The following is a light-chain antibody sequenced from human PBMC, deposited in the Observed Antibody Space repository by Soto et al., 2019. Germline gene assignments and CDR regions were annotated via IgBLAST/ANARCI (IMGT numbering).Light chain of an antibody. Sequence: EVVMTQSPATLSVSPGERATLSCRASRGIGSTLAWYQQKPGQTPRLLIYDTSTRATGVPGRFIGSRSGTEFTLTITSLQSEDFGVYYCQQYNNWPWTFGQGTKVEI. V-gene: IGKV3-15*01. CDR2: DTS. J-gene: IGKJ1*01. CDR3: QQYNNWPWT. CDR1: RGIGST.